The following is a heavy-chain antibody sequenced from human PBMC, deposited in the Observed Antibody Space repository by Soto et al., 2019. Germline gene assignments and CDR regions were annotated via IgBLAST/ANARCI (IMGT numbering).Heavy chain of an antibody. CDR1: GDSITSGGYY. Sequence: PSETLSLTCTVSGDSITSGGYYWSWIRQHPGKGLEWIGYIYYSGSTYYNPSLKSRATISLDTSKNQFSLKLSSVTAADTAVYYCARAHYYDSSWYFDYWGQGTLVTVSS. V-gene: IGHV4-31*03. J-gene: IGHJ4*02. D-gene: IGHD3-22*01. CDR3: ARAHYYDSSWYFDY. CDR2: IYYSGST.